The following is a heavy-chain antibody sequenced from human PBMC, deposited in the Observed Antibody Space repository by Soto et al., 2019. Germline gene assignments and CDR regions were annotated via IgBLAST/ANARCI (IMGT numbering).Heavy chain of an antibody. Sequence: RGSLRLSCAASGFTVSSYYMSWVRQAPGKGLEWVSVLYTGGSTYYADSVNGRFTISRHNSENTLYLQMNSLRVEDTAVYYCARGDLTDVWGKGTTVTVSS. V-gene: IGHV3-53*04. CDR2: LYTGGST. J-gene: IGHJ6*04. CDR1: GFTVSSYY. CDR3: ARGDLTDV.